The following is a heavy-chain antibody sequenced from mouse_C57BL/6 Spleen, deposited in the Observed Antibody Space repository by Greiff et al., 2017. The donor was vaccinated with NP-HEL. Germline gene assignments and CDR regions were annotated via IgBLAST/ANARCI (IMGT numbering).Heavy chain of an antibody. CDR1: GYTFTSYW. CDR3: ASLYSNYGVYAMDY. D-gene: IGHD2-5*01. Sequence: QVQLQQPGAELVKPGASVKLSCKASGYTFTSYWMHWVKQRPGQGLEWIGMIHPNSGSTNYNEKFKSKATLTVDKSSSTAYMQLSSLTSEDSAVYYCASLYSNYGVYAMDYWGQGTSVTVSS. J-gene: IGHJ4*01. V-gene: IGHV1-64*01. CDR2: IHPNSGST.